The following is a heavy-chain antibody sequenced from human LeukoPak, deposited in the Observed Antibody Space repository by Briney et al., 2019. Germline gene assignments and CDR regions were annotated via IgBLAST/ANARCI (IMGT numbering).Heavy chain of an antibody. D-gene: IGHD2-2*01. CDR2: ISYDGSNK. J-gene: IGHJ3*02. V-gene: IGHV3-30*03. Sequence: PGGSLRPSCAASGFTFSSYGMHWVRQAPGKGLEWVAVISYDGSNKYYADSVKGRFTISRDNSKNTLYLQMNSLRAEDTAVYYCAREGIVVVPAAMSVNKDAFDIWGQGTMVTVSS. CDR3: AREGIVVVPAAMSVNKDAFDI. CDR1: GFTFSSYG.